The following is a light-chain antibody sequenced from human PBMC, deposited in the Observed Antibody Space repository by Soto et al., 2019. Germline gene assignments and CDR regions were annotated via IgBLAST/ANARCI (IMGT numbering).Light chain of an antibody. V-gene: IGLV2-14*01. J-gene: IGLJ2*01. CDR1: SSDVGGYNY. CDR3: SSYTSSSTLVV. Sequence: QSALTQPASVSGSPGQSITISCTGTSSDVGGYNYVSWYQQHPGKAPKPMIYDVSNRPSGVSNRFSGSKSGNTASLTISGLQAEDEADYYFSSYTSSSTLVVFGGGTKLTVL. CDR2: DVS.